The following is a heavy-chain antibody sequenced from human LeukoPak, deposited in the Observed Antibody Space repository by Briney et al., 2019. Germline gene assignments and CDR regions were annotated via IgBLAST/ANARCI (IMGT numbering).Heavy chain of an antibody. D-gene: IGHD3-10*01. CDR2: IKQDGSEK. CDR1: GFTFSSYW. CDR3: AKGKGQGVIKRYYMDV. J-gene: IGHJ6*03. Sequence: GGSLRLSCAASGFTFSSYWMSWVRQAPGKGLEWVANIKQDGSEKYYADSVKGRFTISRDNSKNSLYLQMNSLRAEDTALYYCAKGKGQGVIKRYYMDVWGKGTTVTVSS. V-gene: IGHV3-7*03.